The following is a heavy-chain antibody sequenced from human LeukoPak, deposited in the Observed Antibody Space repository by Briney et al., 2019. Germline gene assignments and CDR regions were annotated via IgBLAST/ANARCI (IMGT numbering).Heavy chain of an antibody. CDR3: ARRAGAKNDY. V-gene: IGHV1-18*01. CDR1: GGTFSSYA. Sequence: ASVKVSCKASGGTFSSYAISWVRQAPGQGLEWMGWISAYNGNTNYAQKLQGRVTMTTDTSTSTAYMELRSLRSDDTAVYYCARRAGAKNDYWGQGTLVTVSS. J-gene: IGHJ4*02. CDR2: ISAYNGNT. D-gene: IGHD6-13*01.